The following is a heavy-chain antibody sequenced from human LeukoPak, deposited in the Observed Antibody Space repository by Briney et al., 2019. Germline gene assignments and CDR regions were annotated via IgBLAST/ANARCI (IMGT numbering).Heavy chain of an antibody. CDR2: IYSGGSM. D-gene: IGHD2-2*01. CDR1: GFTVSSNS. CDR3: ARDRCSTTSCWLNAFDV. Sequence: GGSLRLSCAASGFTVSSNSMSWVRQAPGKGLEWVSLIYSGGSMSYADSVRGRFTISRDTSKNTLYLQMNSLRAEDTAVYYCARDRCSTTSCWLNAFDVWGKGTMVTVSS. V-gene: IGHV3-53*01. J-gene: IGHJ3*01.